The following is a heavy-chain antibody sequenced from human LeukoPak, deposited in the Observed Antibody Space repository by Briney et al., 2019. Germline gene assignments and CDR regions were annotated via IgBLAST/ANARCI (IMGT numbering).Heavy chain of an antibody. D-gene: IGHD5-24*01. Sequence: PGGSLRLSCVASGFTLSSYNMKWVRQAPGKRLEWVSSISWRSSDIEYADSVKGRFTISRDIDKKSLYLQMNSLRVEDTAVYYCARAIGEEMATSLFDYWGQGTLVTVSS. CDR3: ARAIGEEMATSLFDY. V-gene: IGHV3-21*01. J-gene: IGHJ4*02. CDR2: ISWRSSDI. CDR1: GFTLSSYN.